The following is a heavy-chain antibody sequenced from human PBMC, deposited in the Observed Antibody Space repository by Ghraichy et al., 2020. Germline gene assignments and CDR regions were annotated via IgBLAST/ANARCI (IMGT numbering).Heavy chain of an antibody. J-gene: IGHJ6*02. CDR1: GFPFGSYS. Sequence: LSLTCVGSGFPFGSYSLNWVRQSPGKGLEWVSYITSSSRTKSYADSVKGRFTISRDNAQNSLYLQMNSLTDDDTAVYYCARGSTVVRFFYYDGMDVWGPGTTVTVS. V-gene: IGHV3-48*02. CDR3: ARGSTVVRFFYYDGMDV. D-gene: IGHD4-23*01. CDR2: ITSSSRTK.